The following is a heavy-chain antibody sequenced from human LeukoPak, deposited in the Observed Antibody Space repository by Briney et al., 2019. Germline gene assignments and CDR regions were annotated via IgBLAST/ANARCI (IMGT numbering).Heavy chain of an antibody. CDR1: GGSISSYF. CDR2: MSNTGIT. D-gene: IGHD5-12*01. Sequence: PSETLSLTCTVSGGSISSYFWNWIRQLPGQGLEWIGYMSNTGITKYNPSLKSRVTISADTSKNQFSLNLKSVTAADTAVYYCAKASVATAVPFDSGGQGTLVAVSS. V-gene: IGHV4-59*01. J-gene: IGHJ4*02. CDR3: AKASVATAVPFDS.